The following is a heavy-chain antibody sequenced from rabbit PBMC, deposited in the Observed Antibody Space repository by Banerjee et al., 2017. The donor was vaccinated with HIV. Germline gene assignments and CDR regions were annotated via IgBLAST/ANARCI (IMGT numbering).Heavy chain of an antibody. Sequence: QEQLKESGGGLVQPGGSLKLSCKASGFDFSIYYMSWVRQAPGKGLEWIACIYAGSSGSTYYASWAKGRFTISKTSSTAVTLQMTSLTAADTATYFCVRDYRYASSSGYYDLWGQGTLVTVS. CDR3: VRDYRYASSSGYYDL. CDR2: IYAGSSGST. D-gene: IGHD1-1*01. V-gene: IGHV1S45*01. J-gene: IGHJ3*01. CDR1: GFDFSIYYM.